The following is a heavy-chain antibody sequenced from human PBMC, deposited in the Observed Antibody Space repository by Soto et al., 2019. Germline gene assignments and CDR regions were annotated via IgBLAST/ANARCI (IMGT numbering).Heavy chain of an antibody. J-gene: IGHJ4*02. D-gene: IGHD3-10*01. CDR1: GYFFTSHY. CDR3: AREVTYGGGSFSLGL. Sequence: QVQLVQSGAEVEKPGASVTVSCKTSGYFFTSHYIHWVRLAPGRGLEWMGRINPNNGDTNSPQKFQGRVTMTSDTSISTAYMERSGLRSHDTALYYCAREVTYGGGSFSLGLWGQGTLVTVSS. V-gene: IGHV1-2*06. CDR2: INPNNGDT.